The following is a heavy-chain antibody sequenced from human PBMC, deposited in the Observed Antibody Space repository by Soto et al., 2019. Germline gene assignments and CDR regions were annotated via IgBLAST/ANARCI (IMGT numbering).Heavy chain of an antibody. CDR1: GGTFSSYA. J-gene: IGHJ4*02. D-gene: IGHD2-8*01. CDR2: IIPIFGTA. V-gene: IGHV1-69*13. CDR3: ARGRPGRYCTNGVCYHFDY. Sequence: ASVKVSCKASGGTFSSYAISWVRQAPGQGLEWMGGIIPIFGTANYAQKFQGRVTITADESTSTAHMELSSLRSEDTAVYYCARGRPGRYCTNGVCYHFDYWGQGTLVTVSS.